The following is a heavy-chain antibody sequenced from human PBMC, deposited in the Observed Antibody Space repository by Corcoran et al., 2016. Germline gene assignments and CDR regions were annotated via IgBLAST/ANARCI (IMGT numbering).Heavy chain of an antibody. CDR1: GFTFSNAW. CDR2: IKSKTDGGTT. CDR3: TTDTPYYYDSSGYWVSDY. V-gene: IGHV3-15*01. D-gene: IGHD3-22*01. Sequence: EVQLVESGGGLVKPGGSLRLSCAASGFTFSNAWMSWVRQAPGKGLEWVGRIKSKTDGGTTDYAAPVKGRFTISRDDSKNTLYLQMNSLKTEDTAVYYCTTDTPYYYDSSGYWVSDYWGQGTLVTVSS. J-gene: IGHJ4*02.